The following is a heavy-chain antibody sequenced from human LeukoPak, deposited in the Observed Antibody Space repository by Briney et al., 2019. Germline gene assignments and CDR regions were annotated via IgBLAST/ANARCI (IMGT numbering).Heavy chain of an antibody. Sequence: SETLSLTCAVYGGSFSGYYWSWIRQPPGKGLEWIGEINHSGSTNYNPSLKSRVTISVDTSKNQFSLKLSSVTAADTAVYYCARDSKIGETGIDYWGQGTLVTVSS. J-gene: IGHJ4*02. CDR1: GGSFSGYY. D-gene: IGHD2/OR15-2a*01. CDR3: ARDSKIGETGIDY. CDR2: INHSGST. V-gene: IGHV4-34*01.